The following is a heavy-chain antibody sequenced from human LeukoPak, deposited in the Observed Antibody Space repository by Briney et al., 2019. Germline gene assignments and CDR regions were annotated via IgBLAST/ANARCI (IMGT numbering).Heavy chain of an antibody. CDR3: ARQPTVGRTGGLFDY. V-gene: IGHV4-39*01. CDR2: IYYSGST. J-gene: IGHJ4*02. D-gene: IGHD3-10*01. Sequence: PSETLSLTCTVSGGSISSSSYYWGWIRQPPGKGLEWIGSIYYSGSTYYNPSLKSRVTISVDTSKNQFSLKLSSVTAADTAVYYCARQPTVGRTGGLFDYWGQGTLVTVSS. CDR1: GGSISSSSYY.